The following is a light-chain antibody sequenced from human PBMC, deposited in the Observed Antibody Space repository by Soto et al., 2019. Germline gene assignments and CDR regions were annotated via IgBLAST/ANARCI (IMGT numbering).Light chain of an antibody. V-gene: IGLV2-14*01. J-gene: IGLJ1*01. Sequence: QSALTQPASVYGSPGQSITISCTGTSIDVGGYNYVSWYQQHPGKAPKLMIYDVSNRPSGVSNRFSGSKSGNTASLTISGLQAEDEADYYCSSYTSSSTFYVFGTGTKLTVL. CDR3: SSYTSSSTFYV. CDR2: DVS. CDR1: SIDVGGYNY.